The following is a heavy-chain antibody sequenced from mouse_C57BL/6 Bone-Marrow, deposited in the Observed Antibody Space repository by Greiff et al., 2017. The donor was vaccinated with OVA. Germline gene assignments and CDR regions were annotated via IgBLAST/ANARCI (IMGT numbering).Heavy chain of an antibody. CDR1: GYTFTSYW. D-gene: IGHD3-3*01. CDR2: IDPSDSYT. CDR3: ARGTLDY. J-gene: IGHJ2*01. Sequence: QVQLQQPGAELVRPGTSVKLSCKASGYTFTSYWMHWVKQRPGQGLEWIGVIDPSDSYTNYNQKFKGKATLTVDTSSSTAYMQRSSLTSEDSAVYYCARGTLDYWGQGTTLTVSS. V-gene: IGHV1-59*01.